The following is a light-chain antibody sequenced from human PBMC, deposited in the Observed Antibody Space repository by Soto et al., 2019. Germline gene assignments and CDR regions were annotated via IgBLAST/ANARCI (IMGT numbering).Light chain of an antibody. J-gene: IGKJ3*01. Sequence: EIVLTQSPATLSLSPGERATLSCRASQSVSSYLAWYQKKPGQAPRLLIYEATNRATGIPARFSGNGFGTDFTLTTSSLEPEDFAVYYCQQRSNWPTFGPGTKVDI. CDR3: QQRSNWPT. V-gene: IGKV3-11*01. CDR2: EAT. CDR1: QSVSSY.